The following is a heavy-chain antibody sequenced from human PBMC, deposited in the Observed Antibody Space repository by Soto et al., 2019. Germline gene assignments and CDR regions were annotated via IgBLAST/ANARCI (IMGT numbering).Heavy chain of an antibody. CDR1: GFTFSNAW. D-gene: IGHD3-22*01. Sequence: GGSLRLSCAASGFTFSNAWMNWVRQAPGKGLEWVGRIKSKTDGGTTDYAAPVKGRFTISRDDSKNTLYLQMNSLKTEDTAVYYCTTAEKGYYYYDSSGYPTQLDYWGQGTLVTVSS. CDR2: IKSKTDGGTT. J-gene: IGHJ4*02. V-gene: IGHV3-15*07. CDR3: TTAEKGYYYYDSSGYPTQLDY.